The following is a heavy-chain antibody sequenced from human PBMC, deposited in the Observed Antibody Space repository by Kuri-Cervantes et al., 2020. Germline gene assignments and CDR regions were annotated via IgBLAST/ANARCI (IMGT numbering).Heavy chain of an antibody. Sequence: ASVKSCKASGYTFTSYGISWVRQAPGQGLEWMGWISAYNGDTKYVESLQGRVTMTRDTSTNTAYMELRRLRSDDTAVYYCAGSMTTAPDLGYWGQGTLVTVSS. CDR2: ISAYNGDT. CDR3: AGSMTTAPDLGY. D-gene: IGHD3-16*01. V-gene: IGHV1-18*01. CDR1: GYTFTSYG. J-gene: IGHJ4*02.